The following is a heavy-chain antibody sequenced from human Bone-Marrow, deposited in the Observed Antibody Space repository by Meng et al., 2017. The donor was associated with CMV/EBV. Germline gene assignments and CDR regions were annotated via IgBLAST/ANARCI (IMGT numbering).Heavy chain of an antibody. D-gene: IGHD6-13*01. CDR2: IYSGGST. CDR1: GFTFSSYG. V-gene: IGHV3-66*02. CDR3: ARDRIAAAPTGYYYYGMDV. Sequence: GESLKISCAASGFTFSSYGMSWVRQAPGKGLEWVSVIYSGGSTYYADSVKGRFTISRDNSKNTLYLQMNSLRAEDTAVYYCARDRIAAAPTGYYYYGMDVWGQGTTVTVSS. J-gene: IGHJ6*02.